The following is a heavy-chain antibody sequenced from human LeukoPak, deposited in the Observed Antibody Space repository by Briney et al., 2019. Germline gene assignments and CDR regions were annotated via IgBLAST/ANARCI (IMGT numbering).Heavy chain of an antibody. CDR3: ARVSDISVAAYFDY. CDR2: INWNGGRT. CDR1: GFTFSSYG. Sequence: GRSLRLSCAASGFTFSSYGLSWVRQAPGKGLEWVSTINWNGGRTGYADSVKGRFTISRDNAKNSLYLQMNSLRAEDTALYYCARVSDISVAAYFDYWGQGTLVTVSS. V-gene: IGHV3-20*04. J-gene: IGHJ4*02. D-gene: IGHD6-19*01.